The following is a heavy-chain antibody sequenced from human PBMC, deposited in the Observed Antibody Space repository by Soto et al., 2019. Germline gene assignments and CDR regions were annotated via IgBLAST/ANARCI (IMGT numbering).Heavy chain of an antibody. CDR3: TKDQDDIGMVDAFEI. D-gene: IGHD3-3*01. CDR1: GFTFSNYA. Sequence: EMQLLESGGDLVQPGGSLRLSCAASGFTFSNYAMTWVRQAPGKGLEYVSAISGTGVTTYQGDSMKGRFTISRDNSKNTTYLQMDSPRAEDTAIYYCTKDQDDIGMVDAFEIWGQGTMVTVSS. J-gene: IGHJ3*02. CDR2: ISGTGVTT. V-gene: IGHV3-23*02.